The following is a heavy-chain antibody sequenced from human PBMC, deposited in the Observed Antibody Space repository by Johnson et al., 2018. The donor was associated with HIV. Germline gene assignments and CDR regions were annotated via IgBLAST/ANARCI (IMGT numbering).Heavy chain of an antibody. D-gene: IGHD2-21*02. CDR2: ISWNSGSI. J-gene: IGHJ3*01. CDR3: AKVGHCRGDCNFEVLEDLFDV. V-gene: IGHV3-NL1*01. CDR1: GFTFSSYA. Sequence: QVQLVESGGGVVQPGRSLRLSCAASGFTFSSYAMHWVRQAPGKGLEWVSGISWNSGSIGYADSVKGRFTIHRDNSKNTLFLQMDSLKTEDTAVFYCAKVGHCRGDCNFEVLEDLFDVWGRGTMVTVSS.